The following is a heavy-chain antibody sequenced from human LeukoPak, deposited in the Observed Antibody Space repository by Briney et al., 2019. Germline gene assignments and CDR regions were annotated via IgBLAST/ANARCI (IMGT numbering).Heavy chain of an antibody. J-gene: IGHJ6*03. Sequence: ASVKVSCKASRYTFTSYDINWVRQATGQGLEWMGWMNPNSGNTGYAQKFQGRVTITRNTSISTAYMELSSLRSEDTAVYYCARVQYYYYYMDVWGKGTTVTVSS. V-gene: IGHV1-8*03. CDR1: RYTFTSYD. CDR3: ARVQYYYYYMDV. CDR2: MNPNSGNT. D-gene: IGHD1-1*01.